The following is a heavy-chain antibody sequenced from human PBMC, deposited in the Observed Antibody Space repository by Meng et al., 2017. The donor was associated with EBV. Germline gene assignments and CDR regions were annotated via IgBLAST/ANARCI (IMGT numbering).Heavy chain of an antibody. CDR2: INHSGST. CDR3: ARGGGNRGGIVGATYRLNWFDP. J-gene: IGHJ5*02. V-gene: IGHV4-34*01. CDR1: GXXXXXCC. Sequence: QVQLQQWGAGLLKPSXALXLSCAXYGXXXXXCCWSWIRQPPGKGLEWIGEINHSGSTNYNPSLKSRVTISVDTSKNQFSLKLSSVTAADTAVYYCARGGGNRGGIVGATYRLNWFDPWGQGTLVTVSS. D-gene: IGHD1-26*01.